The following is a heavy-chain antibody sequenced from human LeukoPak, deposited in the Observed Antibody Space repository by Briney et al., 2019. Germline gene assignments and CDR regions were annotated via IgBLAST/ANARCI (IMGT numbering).Heavy chain of an antibody. CDR1: GYIFTDYA. CDR3: ARGRGTSGSNRDFYYYYYMDV. D-gene: IGHD2-15*01. J-gene: IGHJ6*03. Sequence: ASVKVSCKASGYIFTDYAIHWLRQAPGQRPEWMGWMNAGNGNTKYSQKFQGRITLIRDTSAATAYMELSSLRHDDLDVYYCARGRGTSGSNRDFYYYYYMDVWGKGTTVTVSS. CDR2: MNAGNGNT. V-gene: IGHV1-3*01.